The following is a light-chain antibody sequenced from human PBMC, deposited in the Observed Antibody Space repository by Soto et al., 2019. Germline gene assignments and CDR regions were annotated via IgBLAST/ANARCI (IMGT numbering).Light chain of an antibody. Sequence: QTVLTQPPSVSGAPGQRVSISCTGSSSNIGAGYDVSWYQQHPGKAPKLIIYEVTERPSGVPDRFSGSKSGNTASLTVSGLQAEDEADYYCSSYGGSSYVFGTGTKATVL. CDR2: EVT. V-gene: IGLV1-40*01. CDR3: SSYGGSSYV. J-gene: IGLJ1*01. CDR1: SSNIGAGYD.